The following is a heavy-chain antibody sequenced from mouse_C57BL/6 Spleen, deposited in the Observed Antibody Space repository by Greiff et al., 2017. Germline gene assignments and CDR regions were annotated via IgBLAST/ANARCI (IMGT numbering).Heavy chain of an antibody. J-gene: IGHJ4*01. D-gene: IGHD2-4*01. V-gene: IGHV1-75*01. CDR1: GYTFTDYY. Sequence: QVQLKESGPELVKPGASVKISCKASGYTFTDYYINWVKQRPGQGLEWIGWIFPGSGSTYYNEKFKGKATLTVDKSSSTAYMLLSSLTSEDSAVYFCARTVYYDYDDYAMDYWGQGTSVTVSS. CDR2: IFPGSGST. CDR3: ARTVYYDYDDYAMDY.